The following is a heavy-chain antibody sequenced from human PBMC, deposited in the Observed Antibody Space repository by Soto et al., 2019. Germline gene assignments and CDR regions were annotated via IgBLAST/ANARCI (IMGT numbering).Heavy chain of an antibody. V-gene: IGHV4-31*03. Sequence: SETLSLTCTVSGGSISSGGYYWSWIRQHPGKGLEWIGYIYYGGSTYYNPSLKSRVTISVDTSKNQFSLKLSSVTAADTAVYYCARVGCYDGSGYNAFHIWGQGTMVTVSS. J-gene: IGHJ3*02. CDR1: GGSISSGGYY. D-gene: IGHD3-22*01. CDR2: IYYGGST. CDR3: ARVGCYDGSGYNAFHI.